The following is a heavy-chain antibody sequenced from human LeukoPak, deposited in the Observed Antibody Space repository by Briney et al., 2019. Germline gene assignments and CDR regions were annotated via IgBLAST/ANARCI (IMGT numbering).Heavy chain of an antibody. D-gene: IGHD3-22*01. CDR1: GFTFSSYA. CDR3: AKGSYYYDSSGYYPAGY. J-gene: IGHJ4*02. Sequence: GGSLRLSCAASGFTFSSYAMSWVRQAPGKGLEWVSAISGSGGSTYYADSVKGRFTISRDNSKNTLYLQMNSLRAGDTAVYYCAKGSYYYDSSGYYPAGYWGQGTLVTVSS. V-gene: IGHV3-23*01. CDR2: ISGSGGST.